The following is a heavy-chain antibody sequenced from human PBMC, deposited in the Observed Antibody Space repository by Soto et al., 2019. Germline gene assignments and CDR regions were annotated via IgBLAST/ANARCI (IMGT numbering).Heavy chain of an antibody. CDR3: ARRAPAAEWYYFDY. CDR1: SGSISSSTW. CDR2: IYHSGST. J-gene: IGHJ4*02. V-gene: IGHV4-4*02. D-gene: IGHD2-2*01. Sequence: QVQLQESGPGLVKPSGPLSLTCAVSSGSISSSTWGGWVRQPPGRGLEWIGEIYHSGSTNYNPSLKSRVTISVDKSKNQFSLKLSSVTAADTAVYYCARRAPAAEWYYFDYWGQGTLVTVSS.